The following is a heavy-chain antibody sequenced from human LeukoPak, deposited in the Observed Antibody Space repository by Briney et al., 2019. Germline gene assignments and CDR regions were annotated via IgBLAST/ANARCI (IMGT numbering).Heavy chain of an antibody. CDR3: ARAIVVVIARPHAFDI. J-gene: IGHJ3*02. D-gene: IGHD2-21*01. Sequence: ASVKVSCKAAGYTFTWYYMFWVRQAPGQGREWMGRINPNSGGRNYAQKVQGRGTMTRDTDFSKANMEVRRRRSDDTAVYYCARAIVVVIARPHAFDIWGQGTVVTVSS. V-gene: IGHV1-2*06. CDR2: INPNSGGR. CDR1: GYTFTWYY.